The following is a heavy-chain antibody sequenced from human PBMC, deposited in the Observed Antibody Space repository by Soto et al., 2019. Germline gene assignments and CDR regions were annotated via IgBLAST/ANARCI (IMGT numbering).Heavy chain of an antibody. CDR1: GDSIMRDSYY. CDR3: ARGFDSVKFYAFES. Sequence: QVQLQESGPGLVKPSQTLSLTCTVSGDSIMRDSYYWNWIRRHPGKGLEWIGYIYYSGTTAYNPSLKTRVTTSPDTSKNQVPGNRGSVTAADTAVYYWARGFDSVKFYAFESWGRGTQVTVSS. CDR2: IYYSGTT. V-gene: IGHV4-31*03. D-gene: IGHD1-26*01. J-gene: IGHJ4*01.